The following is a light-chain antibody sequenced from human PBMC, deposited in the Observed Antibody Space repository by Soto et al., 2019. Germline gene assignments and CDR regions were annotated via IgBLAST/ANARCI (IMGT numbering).Light chain of an antibody. J-gene: IGLJ1*01. CDR3: SSYVGATIYV. V-gene: IGLV2-23*01. Sequence: QSALAQPASVSGSPGQSITISCTGTSSTVGGFNVVSWYQQHPGKAPKVIIYEGIKRPSGVSNRFSGSNSGSTASLTISGLQAEDEVDYSCSSYVGATIYVFGTGTKATAL. CDR2: EGI. CDR1: SSTVGGFNV.